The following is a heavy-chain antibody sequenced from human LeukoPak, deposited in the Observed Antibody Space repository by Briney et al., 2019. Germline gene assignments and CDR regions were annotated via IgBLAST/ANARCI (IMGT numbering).Heavy chain of an antibody. Sequence: SETLSLTCAVSGGSISSGGYSWSWIRQPPGKGLEWIGYIYHSGSTYYNPSLKSRVTISVDTSKNQFSLKLSSVTAADTAVYYCARHQRGDQTYYDSWSGYANWYFDLWGRGTLVTVSS. CDR3: ARHQRGDQTYYDSWSGYANWYFDL. CDR1: GGSISSGGYS. CDR2: IYHSGST. J-gene: IGHJ2*01. D-gene: IGHD3-3*01. V-gene: IGHV4-30-2*03.